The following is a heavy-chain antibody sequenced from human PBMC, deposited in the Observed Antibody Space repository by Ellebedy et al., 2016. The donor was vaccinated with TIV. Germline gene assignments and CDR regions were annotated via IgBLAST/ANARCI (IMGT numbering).Heavy chain of an antibody. J-gene: IGHJ1*01. CDR2: IYSDGST. CDR3: AKEVPGVF. V-gene: IGHV3-53*01. CDR1: GFTVSSNY. D-gene: IGHD3-10*01. Sequence: GGSLRLXXAASGFTVSSNYMTWVRQAPGKGLEWVSIIYSDGSTYYADSVKGRFTISRDNSKNTLYLQMNSLRAEDTAVYYCAKEVPGVFWGPGTLVSVSS.